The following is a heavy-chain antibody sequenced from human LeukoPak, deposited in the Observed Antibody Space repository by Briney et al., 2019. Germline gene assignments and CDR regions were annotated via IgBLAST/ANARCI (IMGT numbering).Heavy chain of an antibody. Sequence: PGGSLRLSCAASGFTFSNYDMHWVRQAPGKGLEGVAVIWYDGSNKYYADSVKGRFTISRDNSKNTLSLQMNSLRAEDTAVYYCAGYYDSSGFLWGQGTLVTVSS. V-gene: IGHV3-33*01. CDR1: GFTFSNYD. CDR3: AGYYDSSGFL. J-gene: IGHJ4*02. D-gene: IGHD3-22*01. CDR2: IWYDGSNK.